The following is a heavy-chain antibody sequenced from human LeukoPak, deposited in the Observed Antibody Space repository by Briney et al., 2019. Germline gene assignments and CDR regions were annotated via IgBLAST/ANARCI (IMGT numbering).Heavy chain of an antibody. CDR1: GGSISSYY. CDR2: LFYSGNT. J-gene: IGHJ4*02. D-gene: IGHD1-26*01. Sequence: SETLSLTCTVSGGSISSYYWSWIRQPPGKGLEWIGSLFYSGNTNYNPSLKSRVTISLDTSKNQVSLKLSSVTAADTAVYYCARQGERPGISAYWGQGTLVTVSS. CDR3: ARQGERPGISAY. V-gene: IGHV4-59*08.